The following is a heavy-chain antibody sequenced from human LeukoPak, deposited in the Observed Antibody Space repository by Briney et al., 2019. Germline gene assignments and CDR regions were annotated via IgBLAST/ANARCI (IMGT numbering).Heavy chain of an antibody. V-gene: IGHV4-34*01. CDR1: GGSFSGYY. Sequence: NTSETLSLTCAVYGGSFSGYYWSWIRQPPGKGLEWIGEINHSGSNNYNPSLKSRVTISVDTSKNQFSLKLSSVTAADTAVYYCARGRLRGYYYYYGMDVWGQGTTVTVSS. CDR2: INHSGSN. D-gene: IGHD4-17*01. J-gene: IGHJ6*02. CDR3: ARGRLRGYYYYYGMDV.